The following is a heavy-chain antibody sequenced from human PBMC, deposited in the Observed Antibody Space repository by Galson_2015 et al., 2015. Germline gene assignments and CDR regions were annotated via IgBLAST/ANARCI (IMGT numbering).Heavy chain of an antibody. CDR1: GFTFSSYA. CDR2: ISGSGGST. Sequence: SLRLSCAASGFTFSSYAMSWVRQAPGKGLEWVSAISGSGGSTYYADSVKGRFTISRDNSKNTLYLQMNSLRAEDTAVYYCAKDSTVTNYYGMDVWGQGTTVTVSS. CDR3: AKDSTVTNYYGMDV. V-gene: IGHV3-23*01. J-gene: IGHJ6*02. D-gene: IGHD4-17*01.